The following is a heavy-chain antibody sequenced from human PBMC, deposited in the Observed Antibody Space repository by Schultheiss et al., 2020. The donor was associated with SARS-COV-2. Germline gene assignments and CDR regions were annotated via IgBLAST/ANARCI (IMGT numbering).Heavy chain of an antibody. J-gene: IGHJ4*02. D-gene: IGHD6-13*01. CDR3: AREIAAAEGFDY. V-gene: IGHV4-59*01. Sequence: SETLSLTCTVSGGSISSYYWSWIRQPPGKGLEWIGYIYYSGSTNYNPSLKSRVTISVDTSKNHLSLKLSSVTAADTAVYYCAREIAAAEGFDYWGQGTLVTVSS. CDR2: IYYSGST. CDR1: GGSISSYY.